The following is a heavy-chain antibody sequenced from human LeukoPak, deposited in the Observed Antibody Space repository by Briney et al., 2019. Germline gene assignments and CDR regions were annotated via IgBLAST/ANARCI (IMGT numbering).Heavy chain of an antibody. D-gene: IGHD5-24*01. CDR2: ISSSSSYI. V-gene: IGHV3-21*01. CDR1: GFPFSSYS. CDR3: ARDLGEMATIRTGFYYFDY. J-gene: IGHJ4*02. Sequence: GGSLRLSCAASGFPFSSYSMNWVRQAPGKGLEWVSSISSSSSYIYYADSVRGRFTISRDNAKNSLYLQMNSLRAEDTAVYYCARDLGEMATIRTGFYYFDYWGQGTLVTVSS.